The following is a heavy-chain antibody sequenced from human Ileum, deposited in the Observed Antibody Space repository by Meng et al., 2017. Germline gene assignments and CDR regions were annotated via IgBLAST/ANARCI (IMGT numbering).Heavy chain of an antibody. CDR1: GYTFTDYG. D-gene: IGHD5-12*01. CDR2: VSGYSGQS. V-gene: IGHV1-18*01. CDR3: AKDSVATATQFDS. J-gene: IGHJ4*02. Sequence: QVQLVQSGAEVKKHGASVPDSCKGSGYTFTDYGVSWVRQAPGQRLQWLGWVSGYSGQSHYAQRGQDRVAMTTDTSTNTAYMELMSLRSDDTAVYYCAKDSVATATQFDSWGQGTLVTVSS.